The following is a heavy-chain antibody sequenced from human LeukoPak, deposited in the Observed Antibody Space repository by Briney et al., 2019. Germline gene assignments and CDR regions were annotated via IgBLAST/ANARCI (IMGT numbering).Heavy chain of an antibody. J-gene: IGHJ4*02. V-gene: IGHV3-11*01. CDR3: ARDPGYSYGKDY. CDR2: ISSSGSTI. CDR1: GFTFSDYY. Sequence: MSGGSLRLSCAASGFTFSDYYMSWVRQAPGRGLEWVSYISSSGSTIYYADSVKGRFTISRDNAKNSLYLQMNSLRAEDTAVYYCARDPGYSYGKDYWGQGTLVTVSS. D-gene: IGHD5-18*01.